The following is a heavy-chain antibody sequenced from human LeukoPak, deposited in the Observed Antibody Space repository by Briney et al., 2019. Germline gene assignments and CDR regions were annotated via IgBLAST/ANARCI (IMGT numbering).Heavy chain of an antibody. D-gene: IGHD7-27*01. CDR3: AKDGGLWVSAHWGDS. CDR2: MSYDGNNK. Sequence: PGGSLRLSCAASGFTFSSYAMHWVRQAPGKGLEWVAVMSYDGNNKFYADSVKGRFTVSRDDSKNTLYLQMNSLRAEDTAVYYCAKDGGLWVSAHWGDSWGRGALVTVSS. V-gene: IGHV3-30-3*01. CDR1: GFTFSSYA. J-gene: IGHJ4*02.